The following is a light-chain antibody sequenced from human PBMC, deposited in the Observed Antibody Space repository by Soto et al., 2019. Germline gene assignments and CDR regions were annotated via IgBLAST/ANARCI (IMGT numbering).Light chain of an antibody. CDR2: GAS. CDR3: QQYGTSPRWT. Sequence: IVLTQSPGTLSLSPGERATLFCRASQNIGTYLAWYQHKPGQAPSVLIFGASTRANGVPDRFSGSGSGTDFTLTISRLDPADFAVYYCQQYGTSPRWTFGQGTKVEIK. J-gene: IGKJ1*01. CDR1: QNIGTY. V-gene: IGKV3-20*01.